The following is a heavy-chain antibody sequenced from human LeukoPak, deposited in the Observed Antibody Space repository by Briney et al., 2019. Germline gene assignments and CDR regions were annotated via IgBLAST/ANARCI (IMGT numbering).Heavy chain of an antibody. V-gene: IGHV1-3*03. Sequence: ASVKVSCKASGYTFTSYAIHWVRQAPGQRLEWMGWINAGNGDTKYSQEFQARVTMTRDMSTSTVYMELSSLRSEDTAVHYCARDKKNDYYDSSGLFDYWGQGTLVTVSS. D-gene: IGHD3-22*01. J-gene: IGHJ4*02. CDR2: INAGNGDT. CDR1: GYTFTSYA. CDR3: ARDKKNDYYDSSGLFDY.